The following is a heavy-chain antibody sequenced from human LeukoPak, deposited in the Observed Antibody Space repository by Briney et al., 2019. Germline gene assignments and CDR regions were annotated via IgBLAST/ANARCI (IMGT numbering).Heavy chain of an antibody. D-gene: IGHD2/OR15-2a*01. Sequence: PSETLSLTCTVSGGSISSSSYYWGWIRQPPGKGLEWIGSIYYSGSTYYNPSLKSRVTISVGTSKNQFSLKLSSVTAADTAVYYCARQTPYYGGAFDIWGQGTMVTVSS. J-gene: IGHJ3*02. CDR3: ARQTPYYGGAFDI. V-gene: IGHV4-39*01. CDR1: GGSISSSSYY. CDR2: IYYSGST.